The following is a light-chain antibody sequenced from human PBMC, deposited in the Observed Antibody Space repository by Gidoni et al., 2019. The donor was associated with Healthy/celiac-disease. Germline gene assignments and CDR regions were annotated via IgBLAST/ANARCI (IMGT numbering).Light chain of an antibody. J-gene: IGKJ4*01. V-gene: IGKV3-20*01. CDR1: QSVSSSY. Sequence: EIVLTQSPGTLSLSPGERATLSCRASQSVSSSYLAWYQQKPGQAPRRLIYGASSRATGIPDRFSGSGSGTDFTLTISRLEPEDFAVYYCQQYGSPVTFGGGTKVEIK. CDR2: GAS. CDR3: QQYGSPVT.